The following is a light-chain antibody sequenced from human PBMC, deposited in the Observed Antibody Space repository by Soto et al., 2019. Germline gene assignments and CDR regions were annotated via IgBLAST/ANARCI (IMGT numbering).Light chain of an antibody. Sequence: DIQMTQSPSSLSASVGDRVTITCRASQNINNYLNWFQQKPGKAPKLLIYGASGLESGVPSRFSGSGSGTDFTLTISSLQPEDSATYYCKVSYSVVWTFGQGTKVEIK. CDR1: QNINNY. J-gene: IGKJ1*01. CDR2: GAS. V-gene: IGKV1-39*01. CDR3: KVSYSVVWT.